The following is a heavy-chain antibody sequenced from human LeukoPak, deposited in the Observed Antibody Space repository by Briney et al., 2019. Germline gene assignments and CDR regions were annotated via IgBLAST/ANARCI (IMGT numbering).Heavy chain of an antibody. CDR1: GFTFSSYA. V-gene: IGHV3-23*01. D-gene: IGHD3-10*01. J-gene: IGHJ4*02. CDR2: ISGSGGST. CDR3: ARLSLVRGAYYFDY. Sequence: GGSLRLSCAASGFTFSSYAMSWVRQAPGKGLEWVSTISGSGGSTYYADSVKGRFTISRDNSKNTLYLQMNSLRDEDTAVYYCARLSLVRGAYYFDYWGQGTLVTVSS.